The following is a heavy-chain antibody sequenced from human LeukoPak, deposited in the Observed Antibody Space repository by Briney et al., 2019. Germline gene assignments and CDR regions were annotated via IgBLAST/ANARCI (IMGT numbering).Heavy chain of an antibody. V-gene: IGHV3-11*01. CDR3: AAGYGSGSYSV. D-gene: IGHD3-10*01. CDR1: GFTFKDFSDYY. CDR2: ISISVSTI. Sequence: GGSLRLSCAASGFTFKDFSDYYLSWIRQAPGKGLEWVSYISISVSTISHADSVKGRFAISRDNAKKSLSLQMDSLRAEDTAVYYCAAGYGSGSYSVWGQGTLVTVSS. J-gene: IGHJ4*02.